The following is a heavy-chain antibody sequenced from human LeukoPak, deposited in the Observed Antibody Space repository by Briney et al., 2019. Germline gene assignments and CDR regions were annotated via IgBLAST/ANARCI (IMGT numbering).Heavy chain of an antibody. CDR2: IHSGGTT. CDR3: ARDGSRFYSSGWYDYYYMDV. Sequence: PSETLSLTCTVSGASINNYYFTWVRQPAGKGLEWIGRIHSGGTTNYNPSFMSRLTLSVDTSKNEISLRLTSVTAEDTAVYYCARDGSRFYSSGWYDYYYMDVWGKGTTVTVSS. J-gene: IGHJ6*03. CDR1: GASINNYY. D-gene: IGHD6-19*01. V-gene: IGHV4-4*07.